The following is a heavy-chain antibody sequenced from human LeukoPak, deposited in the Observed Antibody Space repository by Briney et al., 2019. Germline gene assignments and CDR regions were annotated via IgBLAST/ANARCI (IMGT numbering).Heavy chain of an antibody. Sequence: GGSLRLSCAASGFAFSNYAMNWARQAPGKGLEWVASINHNGNVNYYVDSVKGRFTISRDNAKNSLYLQMSNLRAEDTAVYFCARGGGLDVWGQGATVTVSS. J-gene: IGHJ6*02. D-gene: IGHD3-16*01. CDR2: INHNGNVN. CDR1: GFAFSNYA. V-gene: IGHV3-7*03. CDR3: ARGGGLDV.